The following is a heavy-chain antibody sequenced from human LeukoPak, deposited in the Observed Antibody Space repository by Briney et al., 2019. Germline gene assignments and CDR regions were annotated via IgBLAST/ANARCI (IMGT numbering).Heavy chain of an antibody. CDR1: GFTFSSYS. V-gene: IGHV3-23*01. CDR2: LSGSGGST. CDR3: AKDLEYGDYGTMDV. D-gene: IGHD4-17*01. Sequence: GGSLRLSCAASGFTFSSYSMSWVRQAPGKGLEWVSALSGSGGSTYYAASVKGRFTISRDNSKNTLYLQMNSLRAEDTAVYYCAKDLEYGDYGTMDVWGKGTTVTVSS. J-gene: IGHJ6*03.